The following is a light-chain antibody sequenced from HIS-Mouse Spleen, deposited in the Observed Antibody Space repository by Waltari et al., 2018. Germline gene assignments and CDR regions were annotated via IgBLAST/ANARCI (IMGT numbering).Light chain of an antibody. CDR1: RSNIGAGHD. Sequence: QSVLTQPPSVSGAPGQRVTISCTGSRSNIGAGHDVHWYQQLPGTAPKLLIYGNSNRPSGVPDRFSGSKSGTSASLAITGLQAEDEADYYCQSYDSSLSAHYVFGTGTKVTVL. V-gene: IGLV1-40*01. CDR2: GNS. J-gene: IGLJ1*01. CDR3: QSYDSSLSAHYV.